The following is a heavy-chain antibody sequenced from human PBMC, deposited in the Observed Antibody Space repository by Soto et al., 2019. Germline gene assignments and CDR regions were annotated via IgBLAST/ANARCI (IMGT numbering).Heavy chain of an antibody. Sequence: PGESLKISCKGSGYSFTSYWIGWVRQMPGKGLEWMGIIYPGDSDTRYSPSFQGQVTISPDKSISTAYLQWSSLKASDTAMYYCARHHRYSYGYYYYYGMDVWGQGTTVTVSS. CDR3: ARHHRYSYGYYYYYGMDV. V-gene: IGHV5-51*01. CDR2: IYPGDSDT. D-gene: IGHD5-18*01. J-gene: IGHJ6*02. CDR1: GYSFTSYW.